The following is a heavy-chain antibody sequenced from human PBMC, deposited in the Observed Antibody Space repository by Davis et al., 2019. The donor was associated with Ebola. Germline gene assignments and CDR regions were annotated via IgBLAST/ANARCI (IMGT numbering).Heavy chain of an antibody. CDR2: ISTYNGNT. Sequence: ASSVTVSCQASGYTFTRYGLSWLRPAPRQGLEWMGWISTYNGNTNFAQKLQGRVTMTTDTSTSSAYMELRSLRSDDTAVYYCARMAAAGTKLDVWGQGTTVTVSS. J-gene: IGHJ6*02. CDR3: ARMAAAGTKLDV. V-gene: IGHV1-18*04. D-gene: IGHD6-13*01. CDR1: GYTFTRYG.